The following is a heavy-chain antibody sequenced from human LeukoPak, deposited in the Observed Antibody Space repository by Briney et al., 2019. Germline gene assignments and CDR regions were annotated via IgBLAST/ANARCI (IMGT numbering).Heavy chain of an antibody. V-gene: IGHV4-61*01. D-gene: IGHD2-2*01. CDR3: ARSHCSSTSCPDYFNY. J-gene: IGHJ4*02. Sequence: SETLSLTCTVSGRSVGCGSYYWSWMRQPPGKGLEWIGYIYYSGSTNYNPSLKSRVTISVDTSKNQFSLKLSSVTAADTAVYYCARSHCSSTSCPDYFNYWGQGTLVTVSS. CDR1: GRSVGCGSYY. CDR2: IYYSGST.